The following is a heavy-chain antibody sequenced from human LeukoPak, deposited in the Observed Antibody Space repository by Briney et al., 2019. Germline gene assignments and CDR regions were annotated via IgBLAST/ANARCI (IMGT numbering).Heavy chain of an antibody. CDR1: GFTFSGSA. D-gene: IGHD1-26*01. J-gene: IGHJ4*02. V-gene: IGHV3-73*01. CDR2: IRSKANSYAT. CDR3: TRRDFEWELLPFDY. Sequence: GGSLRLSCAASGFTFSGSAMPWVRQASGKGLEWVGRIRSKANSYATAYAASVKGRFTISRDDSKNTAYLQMNSLKTEDTAVYYCTRRDFEWELLPFDYWGQGTLVTVSS.